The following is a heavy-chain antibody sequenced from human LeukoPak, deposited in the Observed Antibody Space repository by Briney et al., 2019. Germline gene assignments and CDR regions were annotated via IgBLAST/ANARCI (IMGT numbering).Heavy chain of an antibody. D-gene: IGHD4-17*01. CDR2: ISGSGSTT. Sequence: PGGSLRLSCAASGFTFSSYAMSWVRQAPGKGLEWVSAISGSGSTTYYADSVKGRFTISRDNSKNTLYLQMNSLRAEDTAVYYCAKRGFYTVTNYYYYGMDVWGQGTTVTVSS. CDR1: GFTFSSYA. J-gene: IGHJ6*02. V-gene: IGHV3-23*01. CDR3: AKRGFYTVTNYYYYGMDV.